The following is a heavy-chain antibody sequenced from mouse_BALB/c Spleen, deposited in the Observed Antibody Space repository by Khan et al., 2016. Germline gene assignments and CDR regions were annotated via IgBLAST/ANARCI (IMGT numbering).Heavy chain of an antibody. Sequence: VELVESGAGLMKPGASVKISCKATGYTFSSYWIEWVKQRPGHGLEWIGEILPGSGSTNYNEKFRGKATFTADTSSNTAYMQLSSLTSEDSAVHYCARTDRRGYFDYWGQGTTLTVSS. J-gene: IGHJ2*01. CDR3: ARTDRRGYFDY. V-gene: IGHV1-9*01. CDR2: ILPGSGST. CDR1: GYTFSSYW.